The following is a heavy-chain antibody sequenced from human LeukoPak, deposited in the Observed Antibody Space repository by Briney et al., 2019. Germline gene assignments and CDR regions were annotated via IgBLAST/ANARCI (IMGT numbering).Heavy chain of an antibody. Sequence: PGGSLRLSCAASGFTFSSYSMNWVRQAPGKGLEWVSSISSSSSYIYYADSVKGRFTISRDNAKNSLYPQMNSLRAEDTAVYYCARDRTIGVVAATGGYWFDPWGQGTLVTVSS. CDR3: ARDRTIGVVAATGGYWFDP. V-gene: IGHV3-21*01. CDR1: GFTFSSYS. CDR2: ISSSSSYI. J-gene: IGHJ5*02. D-gene: IGHD2-15*01.